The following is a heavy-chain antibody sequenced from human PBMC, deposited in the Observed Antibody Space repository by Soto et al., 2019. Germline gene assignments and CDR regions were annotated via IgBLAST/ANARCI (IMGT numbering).Heavy chain of an antibody. V-gene: IGHV3-23*01. J-gene: IGHJ3*01. CDR1: GFSFSVFA. CDR3: AKDWSGGAFDV. Sequence: EVDLLESGGGLAQPGGSRRLSCAASGFSFSVFAMSWVRHAPGKGLEWVSRISGSGGSTYYADSVKGRFTISRDNSKNMLYLQMNSLRGEDTAVYYCAKDWSGGAFDVWGQGTMVIVSS. D-gene: IGHD3-16*01. CDR2: ISGSGGST.